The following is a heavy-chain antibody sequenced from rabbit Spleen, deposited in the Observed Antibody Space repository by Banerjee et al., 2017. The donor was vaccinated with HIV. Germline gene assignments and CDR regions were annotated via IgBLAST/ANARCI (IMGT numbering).Heavy chain of an antibody. D-gene: IGHD1-1*01. CDR1: GFSFSSNW. V-gene: IGHV1S45*01. Sequence: QQQLEESGGGLVKPGGTLTLTCTASGFSFSSNWICWVRQAPGKGLEWIACIDTNDGDTDYANWPKGRFTISKTSSTTVTLQMTRLTAADTATYFCARNYVNAFDPWGPGTLFTVS. CDR3: ARNYVNAFDP. J-gene: IGHJ2*01. CDR2: IDTNDGDT.